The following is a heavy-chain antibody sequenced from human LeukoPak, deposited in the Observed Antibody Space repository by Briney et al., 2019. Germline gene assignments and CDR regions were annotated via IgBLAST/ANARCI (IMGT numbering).Heavy chain of an antibody. CDR2: IYYSGST. CDR3: ARETGITMIVVVSPYSWFDP. D-gene: IGHD3-22*01. J-gene: IGHJ5*02. CDR1: GGSISSSSYY. Sequence: PSETLSLTCTVSGGSISSSSYYWGWIRQPPGKGLEWIGSIYYSGSTYYNPSLKSRVTISVDTSKNQFSLKLSSVTAADTAVYYCARETGITMIVVVSPYSWFDPWGQGTLVTVSS. V-gene: IGHV4-39*07.